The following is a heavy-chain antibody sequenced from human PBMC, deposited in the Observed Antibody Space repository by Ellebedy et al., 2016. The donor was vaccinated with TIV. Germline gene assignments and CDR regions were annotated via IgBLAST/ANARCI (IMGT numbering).Heavy chain of an antibody. J-gene: IGHJ6*02. CDR3: ARHQTATVTTLNKYYYYYGMDV. CDR1: GYSFTSYW. D-gene: IGHD4-17*01. Sequence: GESLKISXKGSGYSFTSYWIGWVRQMPGKGLEWMGIIYPGDSDTRYSPSFQGQVTISADKSISTAYLQWSSLKASDTAMYYCARHQTATVTTLNKYYYYYGMDVWGQGTTVTVSS. CDR2: IYPGDSDT. V-gene: IGHV5-51*01.